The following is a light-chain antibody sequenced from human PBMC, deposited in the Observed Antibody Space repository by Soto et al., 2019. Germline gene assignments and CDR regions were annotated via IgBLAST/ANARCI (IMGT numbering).Light chain of an antibody. CDR2: WAS. CDR1: QSVLYSSNNKNY. V-gene: IGKV4-1*01. CDR3: QQYYSTPGT. Sequence: DIVMTQSPDSLAVSLGERATINCKSSQSVLYSSNNKNYLAWYQQKPGQPPKLLIYWASTRESGVPDRFSGSGSGTDFPRTISSLQAEDVAVYYCQQYYSTPGTFGQGTKVEIK. J-gene: IGKJ1*01.